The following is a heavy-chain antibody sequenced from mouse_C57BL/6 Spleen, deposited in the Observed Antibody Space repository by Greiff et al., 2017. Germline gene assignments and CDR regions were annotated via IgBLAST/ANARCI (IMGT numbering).Heavy chain of an antibody. Sequence: VKLMESGPGLVQPSQSLSITCTVSGFSLTSYGVHWVRQSPGKGLEWLGVIWSGGSTDYNAAFISRLGISKDNSKSQVFFKMHSLQADDTAIYYCARGDYRDAMDYWGQGTSVTVSS. CDR3: ARGDYRDAMDY. D-gene: IGHD2-14*01. V-gene: IGHV2-2*01. J-gene: IGHJ4*01. CDR1: GFSLTSYG. CDR2: IWSGGST.